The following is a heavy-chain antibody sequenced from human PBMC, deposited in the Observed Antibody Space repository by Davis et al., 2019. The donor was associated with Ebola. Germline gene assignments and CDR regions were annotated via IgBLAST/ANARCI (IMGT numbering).Heavy chain of an antibody. CDR3: NHGSNSGDY. Sequence: PGGSLRLSCAASGFTFSGSGIHWVRQASGKGLEWVGRVKSKANSYATAYAASVKGRFTISRDDSKNTAYLQMNSLKTEDTAGYYCNHGSNSGDYWGQGTLVTVSS. V-gene: IGHV3-73*01. J-gene: IGHJ4*02. CDR1: GFTFSGSG. D-gene: IGHD4-23*01. CDR2: VKSKANSYAT.